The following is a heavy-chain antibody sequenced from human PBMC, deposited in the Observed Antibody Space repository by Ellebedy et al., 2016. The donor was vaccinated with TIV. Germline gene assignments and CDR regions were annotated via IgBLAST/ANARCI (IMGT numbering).Heavy chain of an antibody. CDR2: MNPNSGNT. CDR1: GYTYTSYD. V-gene: IGHV1-8*01. Sequence: ASVKVSCXASGYTYTSYDINWVRQATGQGLEWMGWMNPNSGNTGYAQKFQGRVTMTRNTSISTAYMELSSLRSEDTAVYYCARAGYDFWSGYSHFYYFDYWGQGTLVTVSS. CDR3: ARAGYDFWSGYSHFYYFDY. D-gene: IGHD3-3*01. J-gene: IGHJ4*02.